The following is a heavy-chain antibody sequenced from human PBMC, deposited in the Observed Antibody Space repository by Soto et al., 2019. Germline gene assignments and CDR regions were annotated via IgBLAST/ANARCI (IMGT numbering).Heavy chain of an antibody. CDR2: LDIPNDDT. J-gene: IGHJ4*02. D-gene: IGHD3-3*01. Sequence: QVQFVQSGAEVKKPGASVKVSCQASGYSFTSYSVHWVRQAPGQRLEWMGYLDIPNDDTKYSQNLQGRLTFSKDTSAGIAFMELSSLKTEDTAVYYCARSGNVAIDFWGQGTLVTVSS. CDR3: ARSGNVAIDF. CDR1: GYSFTSYS. V-gene: IGHV1-3*04.